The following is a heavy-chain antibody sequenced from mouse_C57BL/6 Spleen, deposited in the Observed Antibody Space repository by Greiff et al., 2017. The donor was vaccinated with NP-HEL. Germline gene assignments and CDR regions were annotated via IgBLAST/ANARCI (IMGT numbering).Heavy chain of an antibody. Sequence: EVQLQQPGAELVKPGASVKLSCKASGYTFTSYWMHWVKQRPEQGLEWIGWIDPENGDTEYASKFQGKATITADTSSNTAYLQLSSLTSEDTAVYYCTTKDWDPYWGQGTLVTVSA. V-gene: IGHV14-4*01. CDR2: IDPENGDT. J-gene: IGHJ3*01. CDR3: TTKDWDPY. CDR1: GYTFTSYW. D-gene: IGHD4-1*01.